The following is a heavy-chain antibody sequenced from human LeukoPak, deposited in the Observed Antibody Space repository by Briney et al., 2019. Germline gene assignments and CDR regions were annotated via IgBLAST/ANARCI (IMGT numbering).Heavy chain of an antibody. CDR2: ISGSTGNT. D-gene: IGHD3-22*01. V-gene: IGHV3-23*01. Sequence: GGSLRLSCAASGFTFSSYAMTWVRQAPGKGLEWVSAISGSTGNTYYADSVKGRFTISRDISKNTLYLQMNSLRAEDTAVYYCASTPEGYHDSSGYYSYWGQGTLVTVSS. J-gene: IGHJ4*02. CDR3: ASTPEGYHDSSGYYSY. CDR1: GFTFSSYA.